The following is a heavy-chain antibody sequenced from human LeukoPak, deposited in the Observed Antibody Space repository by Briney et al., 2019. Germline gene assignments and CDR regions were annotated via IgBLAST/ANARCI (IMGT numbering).Heavy chain of an antibody. CDR1: GFTFSSYW. J-gene: IGHJ4*02. D-gene: IGHD3-16*01. CDR2: IDNDGSGI. CDR3: VRGEFGPNN. V-gene: IGHV3-74*01. Sequence: GGSLTLSCAASGFTFSSYWMHWVRQAPGKGLAWVSRIDNDGSGITYADCVEGRFTSSRDNAKNTLDLQMNSLSAEDTAVYYCVRGEFGPNNWGQGTLVTVSS.